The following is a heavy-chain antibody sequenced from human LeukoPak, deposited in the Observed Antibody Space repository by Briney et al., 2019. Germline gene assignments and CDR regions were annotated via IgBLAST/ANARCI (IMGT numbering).Heavy chain of an antibody. J-gene: IGHJ4*02. V-gene: IGHV4-34*01. CDR2: INHSGST. Sequence: SETLSLTCAVYGGSFSGYYWSWIRQPPGKGLEWFGEINHSGSTNYNPSLKSRVTISVDTSKNQFSLKLSSVTAADTAVYYCARRAIAAAGKAVDYWGQGTLVTVSS. D-gene: IGHD6-13*01. CDR3: ARRAIAAAGKAVDY. CDR1: GGSFSGYY.